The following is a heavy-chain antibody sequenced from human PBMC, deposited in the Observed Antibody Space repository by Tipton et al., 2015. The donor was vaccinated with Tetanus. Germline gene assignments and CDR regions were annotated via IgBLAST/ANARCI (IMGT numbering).Heavy chain of an antibody. V-gene: IGHV4-61*05. CDR2: THHSGNT. D-gene: IGHD3-10*01. Sequence: TLSLTCTVSGASIRDKKYYWGWIRQAPGKGLEWIGYTHHSGNTNYNPSLSGRVTTSVDTSKNQFSLKMSSVTAADTAVYYCARWGDASGSTNLYAFDIWGQGTMVSVSS. CDR3: ARWGDASGSTNLYAFDI. J-gene: IGHJ3*02. CDR1: GASIRDKKYY.